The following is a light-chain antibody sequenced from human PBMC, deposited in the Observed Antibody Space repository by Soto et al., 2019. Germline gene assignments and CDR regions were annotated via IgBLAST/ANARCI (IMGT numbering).Light chain of an antibody. CDR3: QQYDNLLPIT. CDR1: QDISKN. Sequence: IPMTQSPSSLSASVGDRVTITCQASQDISKNLNWYPQKPGKAPKLLIYDASSLQTGVPSRYSGSGSETHFTFTISSLQPEDIATYYCQQYDNLLPITFGQGTRLEIK. CDR2: DAS. V-gene: IGKV1-33*01. J-gene: IGKJ5*01.